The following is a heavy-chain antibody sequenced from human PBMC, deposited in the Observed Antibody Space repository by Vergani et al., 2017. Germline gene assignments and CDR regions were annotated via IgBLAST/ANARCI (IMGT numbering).Heavy chain of an antibody. Sequence: QVQLVQSGAEVQKPGASVKVSCKVSGYTLTEFSMHWVRQAPGKGLEWMGGVDPEDGETNYAQKFQGRVTMTEDTSTDTAYMEMSSLRSEDTAVYYCATVSRVGATTPYYFDYWGQGTLVTVSS. CDR2: VDPEDGET. CDR3: ATVSRVGATTPYYFDY. V-gene: IGHV1-24*01. J-gene: IGHJ4*02. CDR1: GYTLTEFS. D-gene: IGHD1-26*01.